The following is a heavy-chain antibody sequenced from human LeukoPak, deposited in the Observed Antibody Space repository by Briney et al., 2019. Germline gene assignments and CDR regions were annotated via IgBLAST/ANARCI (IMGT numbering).Heavy chain of an antibody. V-gene: IGHV1-46*01. CDR1: GYTFTSFY. Sequence: ASVKVSCKASGYTFTSFYIHWARQAPGQGLEWMGIINPTGGSTSYAQKFQGRVTMTRDTSTSTVYMELSSLRSEDTAVYYCARGSDSYGETIDYWGQGTLVTVSS. CDR3: ARGSDSYGETIDY. J-gene: IGHJ4*02. D-gene: IGHD5-18*01. CDR2: INPTGGST.